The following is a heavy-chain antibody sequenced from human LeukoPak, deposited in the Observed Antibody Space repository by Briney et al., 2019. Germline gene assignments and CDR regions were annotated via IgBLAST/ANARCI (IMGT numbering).Heavy chain of an antibody. J-gene: IGHJ4*02. V-gene: IGHV3-23*01. CDR1: GFTFRSYA. D-gene: IGHD2-2*01. Sequence: GGSLRLSCAASGFTFRSYAMSWVRQAPGKGLEWLSAIGGSAGDTFYADSVMGRFTISRDNSKNTLYLQMDSLRAEDTAVYYCAKDPYCSSTSCHGDYWGQGTLVTVSS. CDR3: AKDPYCSSTSCHGDY. CDR2: IGGSAGDT.